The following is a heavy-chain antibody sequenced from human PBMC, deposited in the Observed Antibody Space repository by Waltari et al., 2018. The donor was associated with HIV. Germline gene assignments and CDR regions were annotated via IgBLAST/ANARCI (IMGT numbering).Heavy chain of an antibody. Sequence: QVQLQESGPGLVKPSETLSLTCAVSGYSISSGYYWGWIRQPPGKGLEWIGSIYHSGSTYYNPSLKGRVTISVDTSKNQVSLKLSSVTAADTAVYYGARDGFRAAVTMIVVVHDAFDIWGQGTMVTVSS. D-gene: IGHD3-22*01. CDR3: ARDGFRAAVTMIVVVHDAFDI. CDR2: IYHSGST. V-gene: IGHV4-38-2*02. J-gene: IGHJ3*02. CDR1: GYSISSGYY.